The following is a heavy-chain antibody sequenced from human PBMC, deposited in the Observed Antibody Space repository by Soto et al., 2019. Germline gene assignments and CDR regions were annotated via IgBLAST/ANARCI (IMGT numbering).Heavy chain of an antibody. J-gene: IGHJ5*02. CDR1: GGTFSSYA. V-gene: IGHV1-69*13. CDR3: ARELWDSFGSSYWLHP. CDR2: IIPIFGTA. Sequence: SVKVSCKASGGTFSSYAISWVRQAPGQGLEWMGGIIPIFGTANYAQKFQGRVTITADESTSTAYMELSSLRSEDTAVYYCARELWDSFGSSYWLHPCGQGTLVTVYS. D-gene: IGHD6-13*01.